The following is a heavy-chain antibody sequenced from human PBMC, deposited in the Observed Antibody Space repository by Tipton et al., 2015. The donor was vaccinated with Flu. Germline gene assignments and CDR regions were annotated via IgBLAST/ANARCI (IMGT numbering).Heavy chain of an antibody. V-gene: IGHV3-53*01. CDR3: ARGPQVPVWPYYYGREV. Sequence: SLRLSCAASGFTVTSSYMSWVRQAPGKGLEWVSVIYGGGTTDYADSVKGRFTIPRDKSKNALYLQMSSLRAEDTAVYYCARGPQVPVWPYYYGREVWGQGTTVTVSS. J-gene: IGHJ6*02. D-gene: IGHD2-2*01. CDR2: IYGGGTT. CDR1: GFTVTSSY.